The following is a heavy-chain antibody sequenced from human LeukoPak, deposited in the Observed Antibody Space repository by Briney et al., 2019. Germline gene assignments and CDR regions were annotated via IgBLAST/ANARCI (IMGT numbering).Heavy chain of an antibody. Sequence: GGSLRLSCAASGLIFSSYGMHWVRQAPGEGLEWVAYIRHDESKTLYADSVKGRFTISRDNSKNTLYLQMHSLRAEDTALYYCAKPVIPSAYQGTYYMDVWGKGTTATVSS. CDR1: GLIFSSYG. D-gene: IGHD3-16*01. CDR3: AKPVIPSAYQGTYYMDV. CDR2: IRHDESKT. V-gene: IGHV3-30*02. J-gene: IGHJ6*03.